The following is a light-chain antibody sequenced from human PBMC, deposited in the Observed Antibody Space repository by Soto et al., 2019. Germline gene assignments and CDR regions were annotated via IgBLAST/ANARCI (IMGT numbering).Light chain of an antibody. CDR3: CSYAGPIAGM. CDR1: SSDVGNYNL. V-gene: IGLV2-23*02. Sequence: QSALTQPASVSGSPGQSITISCAGTSSDVGNYNLVSWYQQHPGKVPKVLIYQVSQRPSGVSHRFSGSKSGNTASLTISGLQAEDEADYYCCSYAGPIAGMFGGGTKLTV. J-gene: IGLJ3*02. CDR2: QVS.